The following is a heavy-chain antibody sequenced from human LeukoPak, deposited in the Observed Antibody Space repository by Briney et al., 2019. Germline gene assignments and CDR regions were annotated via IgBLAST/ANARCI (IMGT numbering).Heavy chain of an antibody. CDR1: GFTVSSNY. CDR3: ARVAKYGSGSYYMDRYYYGMDV. D-gene: IGHD3-10*01. J-gene: IGHJ6*02. Sequence: GGSLRLSCAASGFTVSSNYMSWVRQAPGKGLEWVSVIYSGGSTYYADSVKGRFTISRDNSKNTLYLQMNSLRAEDTAVYYCARVAKYGSGSYYMDRYYYGMDVWGRGTTVTVSS. CDR2: IYSGGST. V-gene: IGHV3-53*01.